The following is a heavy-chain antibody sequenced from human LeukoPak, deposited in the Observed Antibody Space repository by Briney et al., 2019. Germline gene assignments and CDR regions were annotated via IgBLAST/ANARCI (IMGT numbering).Heavy chain of an antibody. J-gene: IGHJ4*02. D-gene: IGHD6-13*01. Sequence: PSETLSLTCTVPGGSISSYYWSWIRQPPGKGLEWIGYIYYSGSTNYNPSPKSRVTISVETSKNQFSLKLSSVTAADTAVYYCARHGDTAGAVTPFDYWGQGTLVTVSS. CDR3: ARHGDTAGAVTPFDY. CDR1: GGSISSYY. CDR2: IYYSGST. V-gene: IGHV4-59*08.